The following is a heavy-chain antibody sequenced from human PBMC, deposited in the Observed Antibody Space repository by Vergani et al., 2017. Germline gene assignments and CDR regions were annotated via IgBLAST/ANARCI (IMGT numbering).Heavy chain of an antibody. Sequence: QVQLVQSGAEVKKPGSSVKVSCKASGGTFSSYAISWVRQAPGQGLEWMGRINPNSGGTNYAQKFQGRVTMTRDTSISTAYMELSRLRSDDTAVYYCARDPKAARPRLNWFDPWGQGTLVTVSS. CDR3: ARDPKAARPRLNWFDP. CDR2: INPNSGGT. V-gene: IGHV1-2*02. D-gene: IGHD6-6*01. CDR1: GGTFSSYA. J-gene: IGHJ5*02.